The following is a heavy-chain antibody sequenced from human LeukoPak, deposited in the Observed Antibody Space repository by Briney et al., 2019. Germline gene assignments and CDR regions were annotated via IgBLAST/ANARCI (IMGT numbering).Heavy chain of an antibody. CDR1: GGSISSSSYY. V-gene: IGHV4-39*01. CDR2: TYYSGST. CDR3: ARQFDGDYVWDY. J-gene: IGHJ4*02. D-gene: IGHD4-17*01. Sequence: SETLSLTCTVSGGSISSSSYYWGWIRQPPGKGLEWIGSTYYSGSTYYNPSLKSRVTISVDTSKNQFSLKLSSVTAADTVVYYCARQFDGDYVWDYWGQGTLVTVSS.